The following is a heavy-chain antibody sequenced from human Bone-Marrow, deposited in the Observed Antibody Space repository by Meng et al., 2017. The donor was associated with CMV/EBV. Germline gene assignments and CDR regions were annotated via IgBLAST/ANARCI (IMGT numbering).Heavy chain of an antibody. CDR1: GYSFTSYW. Sequence: KVSCKGSGYSFTSYWIGWVRQMPGKGLEWMGIIYPGDSDTRYSPSFQGQVTISADKSISTAYLQWSSLKASDTSMYYCARRVACPRNDAFDIWGQGTMVTASS. D-gene: IGHD1-14*01. J-gene: IGHJ3*02. CDR3: ARRVACPRNDAFDI. CDR2: IYPGDSDT. V-gene: IGHV5-51*01.